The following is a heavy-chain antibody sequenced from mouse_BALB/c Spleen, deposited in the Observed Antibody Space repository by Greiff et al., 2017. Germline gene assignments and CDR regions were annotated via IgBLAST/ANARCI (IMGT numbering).Heavy chain of an antibody. D-gene: IGHD1-2*01. CDR3: ARDSLLRLRFAY. CDR1: GFTFSSFG. J-gene: IGHJ3*01. V-gene: IGHV5-17*02. CDR2: ISSGSSTI. Sequence: DVMLVESGGGLVQPGGSRKLSCAASGFTFSSFGMHWVRQAPEKGLEWVAYISSGSSTIYYADTVKGRFTISRDNPKNTLFLQMTSLRSEDTAMYYCARDSLLRLRFAYWGQGTLVTVSA.